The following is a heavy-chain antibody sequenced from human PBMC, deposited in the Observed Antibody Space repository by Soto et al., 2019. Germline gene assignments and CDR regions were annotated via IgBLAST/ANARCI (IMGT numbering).Heavy chain of an antibody. Sequence: QITLKESGPTLVKPTQTLTLTCTFSGFSLDTSGVNVGWIRQPPGKALEWLALIYWDDDKSYSPSLKSRPTITKHTSKTQVLLTMTNIDPVDTATYYCAHGGGGRWPHGFWGQGTLVTVSS. V-gene: IGHV2-5*02. CDR1: GFSLDTSGVN. J-gene: IGHJ4*02. CDR3: AHGGGGRWPHGF. D-gene: IGHD3-16*01. CDR2: IYWDDDK.